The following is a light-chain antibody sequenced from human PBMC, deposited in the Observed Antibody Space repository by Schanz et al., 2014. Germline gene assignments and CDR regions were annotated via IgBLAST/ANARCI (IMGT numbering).Light chain of an antibody. CDR2: SND. V-gene: IGLV1-44*01. J-gene: IGLJ3*02. Sequence: QSVLTQPPSASGTPGQRVTISCSGSSSNIGSNPVNWYQQLPGAAPTLLIYSNDQRPSGVPDRFSGSKSGTSASLAISGLQSEDEADYYCAAWDDSLNGPGVFGGGTKVTVL. CDR3: AAWDDSLNGPGV. CDR1: SSNIGSNP.